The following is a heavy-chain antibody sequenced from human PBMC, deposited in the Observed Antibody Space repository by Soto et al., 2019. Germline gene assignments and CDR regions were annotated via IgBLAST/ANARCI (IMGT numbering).Heavy chain of an antibody. J-gene: IGHJ4*02. CDR2: IYYSGST. V-gene: IGHV4-39*01. Sequence: SETLSLTCTVSGGSISSSSYYWGWIRQPPGKGLEWIGSIYYSGSTYYNPSLKSRVTISVDTSKNQFSLKLSSVTAADTAVYYCARHGPGGPTVDYWGQGTLVTVSS. CDR3: ARHGPGGPTVDY. CDR1: GGSISSSSYY.